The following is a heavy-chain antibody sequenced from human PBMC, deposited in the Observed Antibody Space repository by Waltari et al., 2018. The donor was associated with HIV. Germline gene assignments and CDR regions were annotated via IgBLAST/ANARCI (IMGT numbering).Heavy chain of an antibody. CDR1: RFSFSSYC. J-gene: IGHJ5*02. CDR2: IKQDGSEK. V-gene: IGHV3-7*01. D-gene: IGHD3-10*01. Sequence: EVQLVESGGGLVEPGGSLSLSCAAYRFSFSSYCMIWVRQAQGKGLEWVANIKQDGSEKYYVDSVKGRFTISRDNAKNSLYLQMNSLRAEDTAVYYCAGGGVLLWFGDLNWFDPWGQGTLVTVSS. CDR3: AGGGVLLWFGDLNWFDP.